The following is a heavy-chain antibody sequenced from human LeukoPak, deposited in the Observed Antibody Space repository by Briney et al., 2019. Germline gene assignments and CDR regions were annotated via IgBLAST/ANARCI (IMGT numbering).Heavy chain of an antibody. D-gene: IGHD5-18*01. V-gene: IGHV1-69*05. CDR2: IIPIFGTA. J-gene: IGHJ3*02. Sequence: VASVKVSCKASGGTFSSYAISLVRQAPGQGLEWMGRIIPIFGTANYTQKFQGRVTITTDESTSTAYMELSSLRSEDTAVYYCAREYSYGYEVSAFDIWGQGTMVTVSS. CDR3: AREYSYGYEVSAFDI. CDR1: GGTFSSYA.